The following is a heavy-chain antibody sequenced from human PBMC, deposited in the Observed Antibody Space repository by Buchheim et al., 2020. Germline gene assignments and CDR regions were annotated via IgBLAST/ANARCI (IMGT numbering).Heavy chain of an antibody. CDR3: AGNIVVVPMLGLGSGMDV. J-gene: IGHJ6*02. Sequence: EVQLVESGGGLVQPGGSLRLSCAASGFTFSSYSMNWVRQAPGKGLERVSYISSSSSTIYYADSVKGRFTIFRDNAKNSLYLQMNSLRDEDTAVYYCAGNIVVVPMLGLGSGMDVWGQGTT. CDR1: GFTFSSYS. D-gene: IGHD2-2*01. V-gene: IGHV3-48*02. CDR2: ISSSSSTI.